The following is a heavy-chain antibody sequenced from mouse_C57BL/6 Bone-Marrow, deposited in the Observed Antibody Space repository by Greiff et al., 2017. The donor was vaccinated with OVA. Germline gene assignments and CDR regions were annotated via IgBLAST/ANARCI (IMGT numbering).Heavy chain of an antibody. J-gene: IGHJ3*01. V-gene: IGHV5-17*01. CDR2: ISSGSSTI. CDR1: GFTFSDYG. D-gene: IGHD2-3*01. CDR3: ARPGYDGYYVRFAY. Sequence: EVKLVESGGGLVKPGGSLKLSCAASGFTFSDYGMHWVRQAPEKGLEWVAYISSGSSTIYYADTVKGRFTLSRDNAKNTLFLPMTSLRSEDTAMYYCARPGYDGYYVRFAYWGQGTLVTVSA.